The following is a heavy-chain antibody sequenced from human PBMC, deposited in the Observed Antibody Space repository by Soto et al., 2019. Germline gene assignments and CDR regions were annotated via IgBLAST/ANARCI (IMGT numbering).Heavy chain of an antibody. Sequence: PGGSLRLSCAASGFTFSSYAMSWVRQAPGKGLEWVSAISGSGGSTYYADSVKGRFTISRDNSKNTLYLQMNSLRAEDTAAYYCAKDREYSYGSNWFDPWGQGTLVTVSS. D-gene: IGHD5-18*01. J-gene: IGHJ5*02. CDR3: AKDREYSYGSNWFDP. CDR2: ISGSGGST. V-gene: IGHV3-23*01. CDR1: GFTFSSYA.